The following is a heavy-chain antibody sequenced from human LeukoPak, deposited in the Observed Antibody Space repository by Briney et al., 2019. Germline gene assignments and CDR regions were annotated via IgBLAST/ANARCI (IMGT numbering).Heavy chain of an antibody. J-gene: IGHJ4*02. V-gene: IGHV3-73*01. CDR3: TGVIIGAASFDN. Sequence: GGSLTLSCAASGFTFSGSVIHWVRQASGKGLEWVGRIRSEPNSGATAYAASVTGRFTISRDDSKNTAYLQMDSLKTEDTAVYFCTGVIIGAASFDNWGQGTLVTVSS. CDR1: GFTFSGSV. CDR2: IRSEPNSGAT. D-gene: IGHD3-3*01.